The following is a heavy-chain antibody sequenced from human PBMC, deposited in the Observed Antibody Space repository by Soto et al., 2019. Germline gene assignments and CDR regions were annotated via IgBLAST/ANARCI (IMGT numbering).Heavy chain of an antibody. Sequence: PSETLSLTCAVYGGSFSGYYWSWIRQPPGKGLEWIGEINHSGSTNYNPSLKSRVTISVDTSKNQFSLELSSVTAADTAVYYCARGGYSYGFWGRGTLVTVSS. J-gene: IGHJ2*01. CDR2: INHSGST. CDR3: ARGGYSYGF. V-gene: IGHV4-34*01. D-gene: IGHD5-18*01. CDR1: GGSFSGYY.